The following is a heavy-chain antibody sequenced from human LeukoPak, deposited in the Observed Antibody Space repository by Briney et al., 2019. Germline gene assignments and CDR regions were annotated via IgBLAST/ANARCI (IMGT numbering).Heavy chain of an antibody. D-gene: IGHD4-17*01. V-gene: IGHV4-30-4*01. J-gene: IGHJ4*02. CDR1: GGSISSGDYY. Sequence: SETLSLTCTVSGGSISSGDYYWSWIRPPPGKGLEWIGYIYYSGSTYYNPSLKSRVTISVDTSKNPYSLKLSSVTTAGTAVYYGASRILAALYYGDPGDYFDYWGQGTLVTVSS. CDR2: IYYSGST. CDR3: ASRILAALYYGDPGDYFDY.